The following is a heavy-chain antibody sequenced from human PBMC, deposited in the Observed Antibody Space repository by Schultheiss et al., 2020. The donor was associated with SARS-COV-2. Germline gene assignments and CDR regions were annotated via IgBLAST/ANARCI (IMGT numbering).Heavy chain of an antibody. Sequence: SETLSLTCTVSGGSISSYYWSWIRQPAGKGLEWIGYIYYSGSTYYNPSLKSRVTISVDTSKNQFSLKLSSVTAADTAVYYCARDHRGTGLPWFDPWGQGTLVTVSS. J-gene: IGHJ5*02. CDR1: GGSISSYY. CDR3: ARDHRGTGLPWFDP. V-gene: IGHV4-59*06. CDR2: IYYSGST. D-gene: IGHD3-10*01.